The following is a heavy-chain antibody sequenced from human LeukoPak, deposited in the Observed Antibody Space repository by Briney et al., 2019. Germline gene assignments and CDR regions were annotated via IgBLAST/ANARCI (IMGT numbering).Heavy chain of an antibody. CDR2: IYYSGST. CDR1: GGSISSYY. Sequence: SETLSHTCTVSGGSISSYYWSWIRQPPGKGLEWIGYIYYSGSTNYNPSLKSRVTISVDTSKNQFSLKLSSVTAADTAVYYCARATFSLGSFDSWGEGTLVTVSS. D-gene: IGHD2-2*01. V-gene: IGHV4-59*01. CDR3: ARATFSLGSFDS. J-gene: IGHJ4*02.